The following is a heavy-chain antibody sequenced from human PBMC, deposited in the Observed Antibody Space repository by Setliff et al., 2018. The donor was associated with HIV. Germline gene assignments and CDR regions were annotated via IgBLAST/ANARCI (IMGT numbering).Heavy chain of an antibody. D-gene: IGHD6-13*01. J-gene: IGHJ6*03. CDR2: IYTSGST. CDR3: ARDRGGAAAGGYYYMDV. CDR1: GGSISSGGYY. V-gene: IGHV4-61*09. Sequence: SETLSLTCNVPGGSISSGGYYWSWIRQPAGKGLEWIGHIYTSGSTNYNPSLKSRVTISIDTSKNQFSLKLSSVTAADTAVYYCARDRGGAAAGGYYYMDVWGKGTTVTGS.